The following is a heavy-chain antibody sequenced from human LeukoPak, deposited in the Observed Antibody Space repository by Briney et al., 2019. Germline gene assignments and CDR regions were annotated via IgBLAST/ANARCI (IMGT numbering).Heavy chain of an antibody. D-gene: IGHD3-22*01. CDR1: GYTFTSFY. Sequence: GASVKVSCKASGYTFTSFYMQWVRQAPGPGLEWMGIINPSGGSTNYAQKFQGRVSMTRDTSTSTVYMELSSLRSEDTAMYWCARGYYDSSGYDPGLGYWGQGTLVTVSS. CDR2: INPSGGST. V-gene: IGHV1-46*01. J-gene: IGHJ4*02. CDR3: ARGYYDSSGYDPGLGY.